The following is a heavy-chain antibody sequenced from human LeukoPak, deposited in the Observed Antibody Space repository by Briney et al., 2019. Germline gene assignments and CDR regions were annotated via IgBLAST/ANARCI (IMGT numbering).Heavy chain of an antibody. V-gene: IGHV3-23*01. D-gene: IGHD2-2*01. CDR2: ISASGGST. CDR1: GFTFSSYA. J-gene: IGHJ4*02. Sequence: GGSLRLSCAASGFTFSSYAMSWVRQAPGKGLEWVSSISASGGSTYYADSVKGHFTISRDNSKNTLYLQMNSLRAEDTAVYYCAKEGDYCSSTICYADYWGQGTLVTVSS. CDR3: AKEGDYCSSTICYADY.